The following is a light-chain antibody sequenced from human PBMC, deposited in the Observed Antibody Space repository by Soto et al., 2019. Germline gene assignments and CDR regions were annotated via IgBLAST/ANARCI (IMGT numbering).Light chain of an antibody. CDR1: STDVGDYKY. CDR2: EVN. CDR3: SSLAGGTLV. Sequence: QSVLTQPPSASGSPGQSVTISCTGTSTDVGDYKYVFWYQQHPGKAPKLLIYEVNKRPSGVPDRFSGSKSGNTASLTVSGLQAEDEADYYCSSLAGGTLVFGGGTKVNVL. J-gene: IGLJ2*01. V-gene: IGLV2-8*01.